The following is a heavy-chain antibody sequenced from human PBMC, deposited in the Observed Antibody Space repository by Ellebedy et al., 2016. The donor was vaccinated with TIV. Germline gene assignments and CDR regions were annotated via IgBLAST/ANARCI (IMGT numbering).Heavy chain of an antibody. CDR1: GGSVSSGRYC. Sequence: SETLSLTXTVSGGSVSSGRYCWSWIRQPPGKGLEWIGYIYYGGSTNYNPSLKSRVTISIDTSKNQFSLKLSSVTAADTAVYYCARDNGANWFDPWGQGTLVTVSS. CDR3: ARDNGANWFDP. V-gene: IGHV4-61*01. D-gene: IGHD2-8*01. CDR2: IYYGGST. J-gene: IGHJ5*02.